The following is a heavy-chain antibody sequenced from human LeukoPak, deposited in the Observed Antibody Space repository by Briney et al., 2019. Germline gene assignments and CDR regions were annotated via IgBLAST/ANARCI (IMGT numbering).Heavy chain of an antibody. CDR2: INHSRST. J-gene: IGHJ5*02. CDR1: GGSFSGYY. Sequence: SETLSLTCAVYGGSFSGYYWSWIRQPPGKGLEWIGEINHSRSTNYNPSLKSRVTISVDTSKNQFSLKLSSVTAADTAVYYCARALVPKLSFDPWGQGTLVTVSS. V-gene: IGHV4-34*01. D-gene: IGHD2-15*01. CDR3: ARALVPKLSFDP.